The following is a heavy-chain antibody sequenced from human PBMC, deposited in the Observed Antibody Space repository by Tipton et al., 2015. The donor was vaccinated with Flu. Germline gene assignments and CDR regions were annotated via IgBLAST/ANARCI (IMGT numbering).Heavy chain of an antibody. J-gene: IGHJ4*02. CDR1: GGSISSYY. D-gene: IGHD1-26*01. Sequence: LRLSCTVSGGSISSYYWSWIRQPPGKGLEWIGYIYYSGSTNYNPSLKSRVTISVDTSKNQFSLKLSSVAAADTAVYYCARAPDSIVGATVFDYWGQGTLVTVSS. CDR2: IYYSGST. V-gene: IGHV4-59*01. CDR3: ARAPDSIVGATVFDY.